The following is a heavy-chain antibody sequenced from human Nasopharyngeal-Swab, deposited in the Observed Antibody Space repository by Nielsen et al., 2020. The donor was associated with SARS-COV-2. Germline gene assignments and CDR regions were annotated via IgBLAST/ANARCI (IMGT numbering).Heavy chain of an antibody. Sequence: SETLSLTCPVSGGPVSTTTYFWGWIRQPPGKGLEWIGTVYYSGSTYYNPSLKSRVTISVDTSKNQFSLKLNSVTATDTAVYYCARGYGSFPYYFDHWGQGTLVTVSS. V-gene: IGHV4-39*01. CDR3: ARGYGSFPYYFDH. D-gene: IGHD1-26*01. CDR1: GGPVSTTTYF. J-gene: IGHJ4*02. CDR2: VYYSGST.